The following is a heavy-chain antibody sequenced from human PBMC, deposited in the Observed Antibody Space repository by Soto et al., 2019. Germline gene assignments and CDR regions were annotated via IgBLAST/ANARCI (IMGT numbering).Heavy chain of an antibody. Sequence: QVQLVQSGPEVKEPGSSVKVSCKTSGGTFSSYSLNWVRQAPGQGLEWMGVITPLYGTKNYAQRFRGRVKFAADESTSTVFMELTRATSDDTAAYFCARGGTLKPFDPWGQGTLVTVSS. CDR3: ARGGTLKPFDP. CDR2: ITPLYGTK. J-gene: IGHJ5*02. V-gene: IGHV1-69*12. D-gene: IGHD3-16*01. CDR1: GGTFSSYS.